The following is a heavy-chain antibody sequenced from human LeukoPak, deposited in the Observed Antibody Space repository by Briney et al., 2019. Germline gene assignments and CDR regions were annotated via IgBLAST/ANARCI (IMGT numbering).Heavy chain of an antibody. J-gene: IGHJ4*02. V-gene: IGHV3-30*04. CDR2: ISYDGSNK. Sequence: GGSLRLSCAASGFTFSSYAMHWVRQAPGKGLEWVAVISYDGSNKYYADSVKGRFTISRDNSKNTLYLQMNSLRAEDTAVYYCARAARETTRCGSCYSGSNDYWGQGTLVTVSS. D-gene: IGHD2-15*01. CDR1: GFTFSSYA. CDR3: ARAARETTRCGSCYSGSNDY.